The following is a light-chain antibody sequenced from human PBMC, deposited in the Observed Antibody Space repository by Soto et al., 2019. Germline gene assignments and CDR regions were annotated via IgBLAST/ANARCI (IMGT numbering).Light chain of an antibody. Sequence: MMMTQSPATLSVSPGERATLSCRASQSVSVNYLAWYQQKPGQAPRLLIYGASSRATGIPDRFSGSGSGTDFSLTISRLEPEDFAVYYCQQYANSPETFGQGTKVDIK. V-gene: IGKV3-20*01. CDR2: GAS. J-gene: IGKJ1*01. CDR3: QQYANSPET. CDR1: QSVSVNY.